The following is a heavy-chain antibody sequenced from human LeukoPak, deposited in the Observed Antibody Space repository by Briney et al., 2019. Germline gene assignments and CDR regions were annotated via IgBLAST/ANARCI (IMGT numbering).Heavy chain of an antibody. CDR3: ATRTNGDYYYYYYMDV. V-gene: IGHV1-18*01. J-gene: IGHJ6*03. CDR2: ISAYNGNT. D-gene: IGHD2-8*01. Sequence: GASVKVSCKASGYTFSSNGSNWVRQALGQGLGWMGWISAYNGNTNYAQNLQGRVTMTTDTSTSTAYMELRSLRSDDTAVYYCATRTNGDYYYYYYMDVWGKGTTVTVSS. CDR1: GYTFSSNG.